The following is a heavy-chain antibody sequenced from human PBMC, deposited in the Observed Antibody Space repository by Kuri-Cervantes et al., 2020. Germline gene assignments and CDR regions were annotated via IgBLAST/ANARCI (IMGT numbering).Heavy chain of an antibody. CDR3: ARYCSTSSCYVGQNDAFDI. CDR1: GGSINSRSYY. Sequence: SETLSLTCTVSGGSINSRSYYWGWIRQPPGKGLEWIGNIYYSGSTYYNPSLKSRVTISVDTSKNQFSLKLSSVTAADTAVYYCARYCSTSSCYVGQNDAFDIWGQGTMVTVSS. J-gene: IGHJ3*02. V-gene: IGHV4-39*01. D-gene: IGHD2-2*01. CDR2: IYYSGST.